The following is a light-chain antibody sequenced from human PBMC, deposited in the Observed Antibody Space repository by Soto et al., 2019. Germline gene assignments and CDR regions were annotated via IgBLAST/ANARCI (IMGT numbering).Light chain of an antibody. J-gene: IGLJ3*02. CDR2: EVS. V-gene: IGLV2-14*01. Sequence: QSALTQPASVSGSPGQSITISCTGSSSDVGGYNYVSWYQHHPGKVPKLMIYEVSNRPSGVSNRFSGSKSGNTASLSISGLQAEDEADYYCSSYTTSYTQVFGGGTKVTV. CDR3: SSYTTSYTQV. CDR1: SSDVGGYNY.